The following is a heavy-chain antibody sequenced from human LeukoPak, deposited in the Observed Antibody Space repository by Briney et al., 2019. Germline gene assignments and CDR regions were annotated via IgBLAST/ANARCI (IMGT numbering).Heavy chain of an antibody. J-gene: IGHJ4*02. CDR2: INAGNGNT. D-gene: IGHD6-19*01. CDR3: ARDAMAYSSGWALDY. V-gene: IGHV1-3*03. CDR1: GYTFTSYA. Sequence: ASVKVSCKASGYTFTSYAMHWVRQAPGQRLEWMGWINAGNGNTKYSQEFQGRVTITRDTSARTAYMELSSLRSEDMAVYYCARDAMAYSSGWALDYWGQGTLVTVSS.